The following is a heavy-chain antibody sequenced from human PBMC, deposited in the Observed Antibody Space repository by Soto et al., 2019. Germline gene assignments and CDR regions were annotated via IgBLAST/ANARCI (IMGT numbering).Heavy chain of an antibody. J-gene: IGHJ6*02. CDR2: ISGSGGST. Sequence: GGSLRLSCAASGFTFSSYAMSWVRQAPGKGLEWVSAISGSGGSTYYADSVKGRFTISRANSKNTLYLQMNSLRAEDTAVYNCAKDQGRVDFWSDLYGMDVWGQGTTVTVSS. CDR3: AKDQGRVDFWSDLYGMDV. CDR1: GFTFSSYA. D-gene: IGHD3-3*01. V-gene: IGHV3-23*01.